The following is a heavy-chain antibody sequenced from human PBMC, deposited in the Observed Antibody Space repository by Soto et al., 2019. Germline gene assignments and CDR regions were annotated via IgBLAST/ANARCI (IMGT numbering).Heavy chain of an antibody. D-gene: IGHD6-19*01. V-gene: IGHV3-30-3*01. CDR2: ISYDGSNK. Sequence: GGSLRLSCAASGFTFSSYAMHGVRQDPGKGLEWVAVISYDGSNKYYADSVKGRFTISRDNSKNTLYLQMNSLRAEDTAVYYCARDRYSSGWYGTGDYWGQGTLVTVSS. CDR1: GFTFSSYA. J-gene: IGHJ4*02. CDR3: ARDRYSSGWYGTGDY.